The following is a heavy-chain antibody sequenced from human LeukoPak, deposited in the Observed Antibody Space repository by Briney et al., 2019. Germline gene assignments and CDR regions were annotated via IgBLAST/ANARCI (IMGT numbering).Heavy chain of an antibody. Sequence: ASVKVSCKASGYTFTGYYMHWVRQAPGQGLEWMGWINPNSGGTNYAQKFQGWVTMTRDTSISTAYMELSRLRSDDTAVYYCARASITMVRGVIIRDYYGMDVWGKGTTVTVSS. CDR1: GYTFTGYY. CDR3: ARASITMVRGVIIRDYYGMDV. D-gene: IGHD3-10*01. J-gene: IGHJ6*04. V-gene: IGHV1-2*04. CDR2: INPNSGGT.